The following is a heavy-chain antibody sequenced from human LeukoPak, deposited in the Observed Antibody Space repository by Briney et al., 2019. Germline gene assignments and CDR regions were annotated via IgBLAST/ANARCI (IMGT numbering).Heavy chain of an antibody. V-gene: IGHV3-49*03. Sequence: SSGGYYWSWIRQAPGKGLEWVGFIRSKAYGETADYAASVKGRFTISRDDSKAIAYLQMNSLKTEDTAVYHCTRDRGAYNLYDYWGQGTLVTDSS. J-gene: IGHJ4*02. CDR3: TRDRGAYNLYDY. CDR2: IRSKAYGETA. CDR1: SSGGYY. D-gene: IGHD1-1*01.